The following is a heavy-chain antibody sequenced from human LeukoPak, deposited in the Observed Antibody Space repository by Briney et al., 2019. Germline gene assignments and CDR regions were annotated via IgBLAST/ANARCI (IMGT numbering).Heavy chain of an antibody. CDR1: GYTFTSYG. Sequence: GASVKVSCKASGYTFTSYGISWVRQAPGQGLEWMGWINPNSGDTNYAQRFQDRVTMTSDTSITTAYIDLNLLRSDDTAVYYCARGDYYGSGKVVAAWGQGTPVTVSS. V-gene: IGHV1-2*02. CDR2: INPNSGDT. D-gene: IGHD3-10*01. CDR3: ARGDYYGSGKVVAA. J-gene: IGHJ5*02.